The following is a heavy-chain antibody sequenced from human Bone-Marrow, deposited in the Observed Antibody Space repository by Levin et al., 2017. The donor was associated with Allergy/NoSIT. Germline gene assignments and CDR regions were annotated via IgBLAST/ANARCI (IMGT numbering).Heavy chain of an antibody. V-gene: IGHV3-23*01. J-gene: IGHJ4*02. Sequence: PGGSLRLSCAASGFTFSSYAMSWVRQAPGKGLEWVSAISGSGGSTYYADSVKGRFTISRDNSKNTLYLQMNSLRAEDTAVYYCAKENLAARRLVGSPFFDYWGQGTLVTVSS. CDR2: ISGSGGST. D-gene: IGHD6-6*01. CDR3: AKENLAARRLVGSPFFDY. CDR1: GFTFSSYA.